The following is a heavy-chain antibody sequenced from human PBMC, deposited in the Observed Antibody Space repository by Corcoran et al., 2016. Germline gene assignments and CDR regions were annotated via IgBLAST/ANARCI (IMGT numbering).Heavy chain of an antibody. D-gene: IGHD6-13*01. J-gene: IGHJ3*02. V-gene: IGHV3-33*01. CDR1: GFTFSSYG. CDR2: IWYDGSNK. Sequence: QVQLVESGGGVVQPGRSLRLSCAASGFTFSSYGMHWVRQAPGKGLEWVAVIWYDGSNKYYVDSVKGRFTISRDNSKNTLYLQMNSLRAEDTAVYYCARSIAAAGLDAFDIWGQGTMVTVSS. CDR3: ARSIAAAGLDAFDI.